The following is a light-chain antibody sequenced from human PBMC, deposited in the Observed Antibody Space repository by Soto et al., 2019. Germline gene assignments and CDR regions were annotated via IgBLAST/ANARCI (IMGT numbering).Light chain of an antibody. CDR3: QQYGNSPRT. V-gene: IGKV3-20*01. Sequence: DIVLTQSPGTLSLSPGERATLSCRASQSVGSNFLAWYQQKPGQAPRLLISGASSRATGIPDRFSGSGSGTDFTLTISRLEPEDFAVYYCQQYGNSPRTFGQGTKVEIK. CDR2: GAS. J-gene: IGKJ1*01. CDR1: QSVGSNF.